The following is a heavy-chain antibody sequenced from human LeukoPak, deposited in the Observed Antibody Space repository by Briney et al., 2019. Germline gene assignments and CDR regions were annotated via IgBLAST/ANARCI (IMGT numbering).Heavy chain of an antibody. CDR2: IYYSGST. CDR3: ARSYGGNSLSFDY. CDR1: GGSISSGGYY. D-gene: IGHD4-23*01. J-gene: IGHJ4*02. V-gene: IGHV4-31*03. Sequence: SETLSLTSTVSGGSISSGGYYWSWIRQHPGKGLEWIGYIYYSGSTYYNPSLKSRVTMSVDTSKNQFSLKLSSVTAADTAVYYCARSYGGNSLSFDYWGQGTLVTVSS.